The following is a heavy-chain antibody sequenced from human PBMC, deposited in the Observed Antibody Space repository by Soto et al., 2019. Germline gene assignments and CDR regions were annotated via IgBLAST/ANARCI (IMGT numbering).Heavy chain of an antibody. J-gene: IGHJ6*02. D-gene: IGHD3-3*01. Sequence: SETLSLTCTVSGGAISSGDYYWGWIRQPPGKGLEWIGYIYYSGSTYYNPSLKSRVTISVDTSKNQFSLKLSSVTAADTAVYYCARDPLGGYYYYGMDVWGQGTTVTVSS. CDR3: ARDPLGGYYYYGMDV. CDR2: IYYSGST. V-gene: IGHV4-30-4*01. CDR1: GGAISSGDYY.